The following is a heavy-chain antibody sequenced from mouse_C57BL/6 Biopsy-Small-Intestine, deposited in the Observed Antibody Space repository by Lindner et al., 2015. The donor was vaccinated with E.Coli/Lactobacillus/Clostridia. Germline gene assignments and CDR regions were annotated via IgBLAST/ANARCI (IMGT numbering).Heavy chain of an antibody. CDR2: INPSTGGT. CDR1: GYSFTGYY. Sequence: VQLQESGPELVKPGASVKISCKASGYSFTGYYMNWVKQSPEKSLEWIGEINPSTGGTTYNQKFKAKATLTVDKSSSTAYMQLKSLTSEDSAAYYCAPTYVWFAYWGQGTLVTVSA. CDR3: APTYVWFAY. V-gene: IGHV1-42*01. D-gene: IGHD2-12*01. J-gene: IGHJ3*01.